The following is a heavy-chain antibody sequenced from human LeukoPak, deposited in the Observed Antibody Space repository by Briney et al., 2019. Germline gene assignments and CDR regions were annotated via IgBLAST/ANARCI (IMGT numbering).Heavy chain of an antibody. CDR1: VFTFSSYW. CDR3: ARGGPFGESNPSAY. Sequence: GGSLRLSCAASVFTFSSYWMSWVRQAPGKGLEWVANIKQDGSEEYYVDSVKGRFTISRDNAKNSLYLQMNSLRAEDTAVYYCARGGPFGESNPSAYWGQGTLVTVSS. V-gene: IGHV3-7*01. D-gene: IGHD3-10*01. CDR2: IKQDGSEE. J-gene: IGHJ4*02.